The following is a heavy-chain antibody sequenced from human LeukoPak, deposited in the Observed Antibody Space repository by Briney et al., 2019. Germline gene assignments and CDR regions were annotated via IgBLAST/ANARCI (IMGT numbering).Heavy chain of an antibody. CDR2: ITYSGNT. Sequence: SETLSLTSTVSGGSISSGPYYWIWIRQHPGKGLEWIGYITYSGNTYYYPALNSRVTVSLDTSKTQFSLKLSSVTAANTAVYYCARIAYDALDSYYYGMDVWGQGTTVTASS. V-gene: IGHV4-31*03. CDR1: GGSISSGPYY. J-gene: IGHJ6*02. CDR3: ARIAYDALDSYYYGMDV. D-gene: IGHD3-3*01.